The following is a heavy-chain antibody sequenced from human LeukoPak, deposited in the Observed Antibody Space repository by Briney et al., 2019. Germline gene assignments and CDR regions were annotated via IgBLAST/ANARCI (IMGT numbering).Heavy chain of an antibody. J-gene: IGHJ6*02. D-gene: IGHD6-19*01. V-gene: IGHV3-30*18. CDR3: AKDQQSSGWYDYYYGMDV. CDR2: ISYDGSNK. Sequence: GGSLRLSCAASGFTFSSYSMNWVRQAPGKGLEWVAVISYDGSNKYYADSVKGRFTISRDNSKNTLYLQMNSLRAEDTAVYYCAKDQQSSGWYDYYYGMDVWGQGTTVTVSS. CDR1: GFTFSSYS.